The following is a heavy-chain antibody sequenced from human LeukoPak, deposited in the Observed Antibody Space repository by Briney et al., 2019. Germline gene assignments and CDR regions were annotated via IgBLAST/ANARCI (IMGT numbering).Heavy chain of an antibody. CDR1: GYTLTELS. V-gene: IGHV1-24*01. D-gene: IGHD2-2*01. J-gene: IGHJ4*02. CDR2: FDPEDGET. Sequence: ASVKVSCKVSGYTLTELSMHWVRQAPGKGLEWMGGFDPEDGETIYAQKLQGRVTMTTDTSTSTAYMELRSLRSDDTAVYYCARDDAGIVVVPADPLDYWGQGTLVTVSS. CDR3: ARDDAGIVVVPADPLDY.